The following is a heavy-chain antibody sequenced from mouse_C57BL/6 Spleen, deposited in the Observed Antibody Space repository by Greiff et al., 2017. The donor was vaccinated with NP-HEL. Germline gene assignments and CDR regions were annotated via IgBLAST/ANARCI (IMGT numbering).Heavy chain of an antibody. CDR1: GFTFSSYA. V-gene: IGHV5-4*01. J-gene: IGHJ4*01. Sequence: EVKLQESGGGLVKPGGSLKLSCAASGFTFSSYAMSWVRQTPEKRLEWVATISDGGSYTYYPDNVKGRFTISRDNAKNNLYLQMSHLKSEDTAMYYCARERDYFFYAMDYWGQGTSVTVSS. D-gene: IGHD1-1*02. CDR2: ISDGGSYT. CDR3: ARERDYFFYAMDY.